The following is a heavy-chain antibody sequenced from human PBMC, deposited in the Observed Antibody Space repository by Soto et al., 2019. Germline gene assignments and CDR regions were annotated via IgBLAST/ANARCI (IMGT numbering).Heavy chain of an antibody. V-gene: IGHV3-30*02. CDR1: GFIFSNNG. Sequence: PGGSLRLSCVGSGFIFSNNGMHWVRQTPGRGREWVAFLSYDGSDTFYADSVKGRFTIARDNSKNTLFLHMSNLRAEDTAMYYCTIVRVADSALDHWGQGTLVTVS. J-gene: IGHJ4*02. D-gene: IGHD3-10*02. CDR3: TIVRVADSALDH. CDR2: LSYDGSDT.